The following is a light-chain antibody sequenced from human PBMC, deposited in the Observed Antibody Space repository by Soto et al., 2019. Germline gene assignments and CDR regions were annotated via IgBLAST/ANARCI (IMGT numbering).Light chain of an antibody. V-gene: IGKV1-39*01. CDR2: AAS. Sequence: DIQTTQSPSSLSASVGDRVTITCRASQSISSYLNWYQQRPGKAPNLLIYAASSLQSGVPSRFSGSGSGTDFTLTISSLQPEDFVTYYCQQSYSTPGTTFGGGTKVEIK. J-gene: IGKJ4*01. CDR3: QQSYSTPGTT. CDR1: QSISSY.